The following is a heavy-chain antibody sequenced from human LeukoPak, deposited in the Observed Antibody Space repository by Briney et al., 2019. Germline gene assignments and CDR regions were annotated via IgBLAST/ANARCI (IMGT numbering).Heavy chain of an antibody. V-gene: IGHV3-74*01. CDR3: ARSDYFHN. CDR1: GFSLSGSW. CDR2: SKYDGSTK. Sequence: GGSLRLSCEASGFSLSGSWMHWVRHAPGRGVMWVSQSKYDGSTKSYAASVRGRFTISRDNAKNTLYLHMDSLRAEDTAVYYCARSDYFHNWGQGTMVVVSA. J-gene: IGHJ3*01. D-gene: IGHD3-10*01.